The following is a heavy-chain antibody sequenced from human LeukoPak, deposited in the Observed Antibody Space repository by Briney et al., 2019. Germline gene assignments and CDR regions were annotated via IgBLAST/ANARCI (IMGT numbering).Heavy chain of an antibody. Sequence: SETLSLTCIVSGGCVGSFSWSWIRQSPGKGLEWIGYIYYNGSTNYNPSLKSRVTISVDRSKSQFSLKLSSVTAADTALYYCARAVGYYGSGTSGEEWFDPWGQGTLVTVSS. CDR1: GGCVGSFS. D-gene: IGHD3-10*01. J-gene: IGHJ5*02. V-gene: IGHV4-59*08. CDR3: ARAVGYYGSGTSGEEWFDP. CDR2: IYYNGST.